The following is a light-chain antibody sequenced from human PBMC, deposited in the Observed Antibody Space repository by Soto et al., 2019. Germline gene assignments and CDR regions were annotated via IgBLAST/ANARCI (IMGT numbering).Light chain of an antibody. V-gene: IGLV2-23*02. J-gene: IGLJ1*01. Sequence: QSALTPPASGSGSPGPAVTLSCTGNSSVVGSYNLVSWYQQHPGKAPKLMIYEVTKRPAGVSNRFSGSKSGNTASLTISGLQAEDEADYYCCSYAGSSTYVFGTGTKVTVL. CDR1: SSVVGSYNL. CDR3: CSYAGSSTYV. CDR2: EVT.